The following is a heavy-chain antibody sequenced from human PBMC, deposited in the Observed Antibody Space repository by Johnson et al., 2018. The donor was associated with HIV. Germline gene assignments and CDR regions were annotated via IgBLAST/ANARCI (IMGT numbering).Heavy chain of an antibody. V-gene: IGHV3-66*02. CDR3: ARVMGATQVMGAFDI. CDR2: INWNGGST. J-gene: IGHJ3*02. CDR1: GFTVSSNY. D-gene: IGHD1-26*01. Sequence: VQLVESGGGLVQPGGSLRLSCVVSGFTVSSNYMSWVSQAPGKGLEWVSGINWNGGSTGYADSVKGRFTISRDNSKNTLYLQMNSLRAEDTAVYYCARVMGATQVMGAFDIWGQGTMVTVSS.